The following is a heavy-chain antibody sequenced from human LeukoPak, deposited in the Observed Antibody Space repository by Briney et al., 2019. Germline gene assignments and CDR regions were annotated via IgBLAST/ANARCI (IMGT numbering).Heavy chain of an antibody. J-gene: IGHJ3*02. V-gene: IGHV5-51*01. Sequence: GESLKISCTASGYNFMSYWVGWVRQMPGKGLEWMGIIYPGDSDTRISPSFQGQVTMSVDKSISTAYVQWSSLRASDTAMYYCVRQQWSSSGIVRSFDMWGRGTVLTVSS. CDR3: VRQQWSSSGIVRSFDM. D-gene: IGHD2-2*01. CDR1: GYNFMSYW. CDR2: IYPGDSDT.